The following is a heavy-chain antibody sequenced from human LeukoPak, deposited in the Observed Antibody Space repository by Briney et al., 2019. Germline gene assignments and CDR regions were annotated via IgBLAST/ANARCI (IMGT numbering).Heavy chain of an antibody. D-gene: IGHD6-13*01. V-gene: IGHV3-23*01. CDR3: ARKIGFSSSWYYGRHYFDY. J-gene: IGHJ4*02. Sequence: PGGSLRLSCAASGFTFSSYAMSWVRQAPGKGLKGVSAISGSGGSTYYADSVKGRFTISRDNSKNTLYLQMNSLGAEDTAVYYCARKIGFSSSWYYGRHYFDYWGQGTLVTVSS. CDR2: ISGSGGST. CDR1: GFTFSSYA.